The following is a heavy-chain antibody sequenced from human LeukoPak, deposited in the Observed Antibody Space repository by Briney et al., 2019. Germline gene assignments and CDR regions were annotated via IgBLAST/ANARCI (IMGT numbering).Heavy chain of an antibody. CDR2: IKHDENEK. D-gene: IGHD2-15*01. CDR1: GFTFSSYW. Sequence: GGSLRLSCAASGFTFSSYWMSWVRQAPGKGLEWVANIKHDENEKYYMDSVKGRFTISRDNAKNSLYLQMNSLRAEDTAVYFCARTKVAADYGDYWGQGTLVTVSS. J-gene: IGHJ4*02. V-gene: IGHV3-7*03. CDR3: ARTKVAADYGDY.